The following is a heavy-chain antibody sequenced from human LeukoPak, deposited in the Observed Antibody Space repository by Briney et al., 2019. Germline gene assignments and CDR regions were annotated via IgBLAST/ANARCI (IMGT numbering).Heavy chain of an antibody. CDR1: GFTVSSNY. J-gene: IGHJ6*03. CDR2: IYAGGST. Sequence: GGSLRLSCAASGFTVSSNYMSWVRQAPGKGLEWVSVIYAGGSTYYADSVKGRFSISRDNSKNTLYLQMNSLRAEDTAVYYCARYRYYYYMDVWGKGTTVTISS. V-gene: IGHV3-53*01. CDR3: ARYRYYYYMDV.